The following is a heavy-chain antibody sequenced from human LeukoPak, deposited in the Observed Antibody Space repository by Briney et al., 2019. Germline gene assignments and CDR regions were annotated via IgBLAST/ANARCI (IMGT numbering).Heavy chain of an antibody. V-gene: IGHV3-30*03. CDR3: ARDNGGDYDFWSGYFD. CDR2: ISYDGSNK. D-gene: IGHD3-3*01. J-gene: IGHJ4*02. CDR1: GFTFSSYG. Sequence: GRSLRLSCAASGFTFSSYGMHWVRQAPGKGLEWVAVISYDGSNKYYADSVKGRFTISRDNSKNTLYLQMNSLRAEDTAVYYCARDNGGDYDFWSGYFDWGQGTLVTVSS.